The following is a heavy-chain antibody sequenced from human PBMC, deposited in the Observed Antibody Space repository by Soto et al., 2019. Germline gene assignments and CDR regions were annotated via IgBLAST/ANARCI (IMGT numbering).Heavy chain of an antibody. V-gene: IGHV2-70*01. CDR3: ARTIGMSVGRYKWFDT. CDR2: IDWDDDK. J-gene: IGHJ5*02. D-gene: IGHD1-20*01. CDR1: GFSLSTGGMC. Sequence: SCPTLVNPTQTLILTCTFSGFSLSTGGMCVSWIRQPPGKALEWLALIDWDDDKYYSTSLRTRLTVSKDTSKNQVVLTMTNMDPVNTGTYYCARTIGMSVGRYKWFDTLGQGFLVTVYS.